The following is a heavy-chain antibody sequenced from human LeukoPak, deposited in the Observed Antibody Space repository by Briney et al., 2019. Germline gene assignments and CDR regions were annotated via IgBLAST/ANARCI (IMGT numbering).Heavy chain of an antibody. CDR1: GDSVSSNSAA. J-gene: IGHJ4*02. CDR3: ARAYYYGSGSYYHLNFDY. Sequence: SQTLSLTCAISGDSVSSNSAAWNWIRQSPSRGLEWLGRTYYRSKWYNDYAVSVKSRITLNPDTSKNQFSLQLNSVTPEDTAVYYCARAYYYGSGSYYHLNFDYWGQGTLVTVSS. V-gene: IGHV6-1*01. D-gene: IGHD3-10*01. CDR2: TYYRSKWYN.